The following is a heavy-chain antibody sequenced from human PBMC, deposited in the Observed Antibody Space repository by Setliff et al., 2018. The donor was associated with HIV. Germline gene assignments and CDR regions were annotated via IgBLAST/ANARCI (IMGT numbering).Heavy chain of an antibody. CDR2: IIPIFGST. Sequence: VQVSCKASGGTFSNYAFSWVRQAPGQGLEWMGGIIPIFGSTKYAQKFQGRVTISADESTTTADMELSSLRSEAPAVYYCARDDHYYDSGSYYSDWYFDLWGRGTLVTVSS. CDR3: ARDDHYYDSGSYYSDWYFDL. CDR1: GGTFSNYA. D-gene: IGHD3-10*01. V-gene: IGHV1-69*01. J-gene: IGHJ2*01.